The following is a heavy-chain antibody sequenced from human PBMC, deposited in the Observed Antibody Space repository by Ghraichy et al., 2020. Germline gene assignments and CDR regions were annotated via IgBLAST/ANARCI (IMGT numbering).Heavy chain of an antibody. Sequence: GGSLRLSCAASGFTFSSYAMSWVRQAPGKGLEWVSAISGSGGSTYYADSVKGRFTISRDNSKNTLYLQMNSLRAEDTAVYYCAKEYCSGGSCYSGGMDVWCQGTTVTVSS. CDR3: AKEYCSGGSCYSGGMDV. CDR2: ISGSGGST. V-gene: IGHV3-23*01. J-gene: IGHJ6*02. D-gene: IGHD2-15*01. CDR1: GFTFSSYA.